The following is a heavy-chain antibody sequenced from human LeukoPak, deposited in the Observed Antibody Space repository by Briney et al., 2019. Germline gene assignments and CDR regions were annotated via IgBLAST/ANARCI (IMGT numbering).Heavy chain of an antibody. D-gene: IGHD3-10*01. Sequence: SGTLSLTCTVSGGSISSYYWTWIRQPPGKGLEWIGYIYYSGSTNYNPSLKSRVTISVDTSKNQFSLKLTSVTAADTAVYYCARGRLWFGGLSFDIWGQGTMVTVSS. J-gene: IGHJ3*02. CDR2: IYYSGST. CDR1: GGSISSYY. V-gene: IGHV4-59*01. CDR3: ARGRLWFGGLSFDI.